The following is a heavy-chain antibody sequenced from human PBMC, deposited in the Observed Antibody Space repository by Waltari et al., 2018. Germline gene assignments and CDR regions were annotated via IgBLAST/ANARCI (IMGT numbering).Heavy chain of an antibody. J-gene: IGHJ5*02. D-gene: IGHD4-17*01. CDR3: ARGFWFTTVTTFTWFDP. Sequence: EAQQVESGRDLVKPGGSLRLSCAGPGFTFTSYSTHWVRQAPGKGLEWVSSISSTGHYIYYADSVRGRFTISRDNANNSLYLQMNNLRADDTAIYYCARGFWFTTVTTFTWFDPWGQGTLVTVSS. V-gene: IGHV3-21*01. CDR1: GFTFTSYS. CDR2: ISSTGHYI.